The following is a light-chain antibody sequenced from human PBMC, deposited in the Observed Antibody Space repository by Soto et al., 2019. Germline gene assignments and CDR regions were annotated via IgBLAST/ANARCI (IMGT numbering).Light chain of an antibody. CDR3: QQYNTYPLT. CDR2: KAS. V-gene: IGKV1-5*03. J-gene: IGKJ4*01. Sequence: DIQMTQSPSTLSASVGDRATITCRASQSISTWLAWYQQKPGKAPKLLIYKASNLEGGVPSRFSGSGSGTEFNITISSLQPDDFATYYCQQYNTYPLTFGGGTTVEIK. CDR1: QSISTW.